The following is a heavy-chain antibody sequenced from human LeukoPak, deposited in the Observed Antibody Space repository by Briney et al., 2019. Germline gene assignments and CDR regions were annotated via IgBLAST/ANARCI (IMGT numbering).Heavy chain of an antibody. V-gene: IGHV1-2*02. CDR1: GYSFTAYW. Sequence: GASVKVSCKASGYSFTAYWIHWVRQAPGQGFEWMGCMNPNSGVTGYAQSFQGRVTMTRDTSISTAYMELNSPRSDDSAVYYCARDPGYLQSDYWGQGTLVSVPS. D-gene: IGHD5-24*01. CDR2: MNPNSGVT. CDR3: ARDPGYLQSDY. J-gene: IGHJ4*01.